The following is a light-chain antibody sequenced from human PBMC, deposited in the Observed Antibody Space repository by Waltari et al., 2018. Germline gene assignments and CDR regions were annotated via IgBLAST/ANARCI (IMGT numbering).Light chain of an antibody. V-gene: IGKV1-5*03. CDR1: QSIDSW. J-gene: IGKJ1*01. CDR2: KAS. Sequence: DIQMTQSPSTLSASVVDRVTITCRVSQSIDSWLAWSPQNPGKTPKLLTYKASILHIGVPTRFSGRGSGTEFTLTISSLQPDDVAAYCCQQYHSSSRTFGQGTNMEMK. CDR3: QQYHSSSRT.